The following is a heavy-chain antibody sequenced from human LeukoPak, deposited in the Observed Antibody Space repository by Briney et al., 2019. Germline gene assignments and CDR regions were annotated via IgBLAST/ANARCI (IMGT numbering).Heavy chain of an antibody. CDR2: IYYSGST. J-gene: IGHJ4*02. CDR3: ARGYTAMATD. Sequence: SETLSLTCTVSGGSISSGGYYWSWIRQHPGKGLEWIGYIYYSGSTYYNPSLKIRVTISVDTSKNQFSLKLRSVTAADTAVYYCARGYTAMATDWGQGTLVTVSS. D-gene: IGHD5-18*01. V-gene: IGHV4-31*03. CDR1: GGSISSGGYY.